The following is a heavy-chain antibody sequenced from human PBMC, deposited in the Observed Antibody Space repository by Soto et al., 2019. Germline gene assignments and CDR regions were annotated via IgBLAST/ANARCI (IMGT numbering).Heavy chain of an antibody. CDR1: GFTFSDYV. Sequence: QVQLVESGGGVVQTGRSLRLSCAASGFTFSDYVMHWVRQIPGKGLEWVAVISHDGRIKYYADSVQGRFTISRDNSNIMLYLQMDSLKTHDTALFYSARRLEGASSDLLDYWGQGTLVTVSS. CDR2: ISHDGRIK. D-gene: IGHD3-22*01. CDR3: ARRLEGASSDLLDY. J-gene: IGHJ4*02. V-gene: IGHV3-30*03.